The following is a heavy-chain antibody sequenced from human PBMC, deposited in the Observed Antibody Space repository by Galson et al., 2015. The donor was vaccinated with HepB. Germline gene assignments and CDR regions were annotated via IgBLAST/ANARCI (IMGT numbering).Heavy chain of an antibody. CDR3: TRDGGY. D-gene: IGHD2-15*01. CDR1: GFTFSSYS. V-gene: IGHV3-49*04. CDR2: IRSKAYGGTT. J-gene: IGHJ4*02. Sequence: SLRLSCAASGFTFSSYSMNWVRQAPGKGLEWVGFIRSKAYGGTTEYAASVKGRFTISRDDSKSIAYLQMNSLKTEDTAVYYCTRDGGYWGQGTLVTVSS.